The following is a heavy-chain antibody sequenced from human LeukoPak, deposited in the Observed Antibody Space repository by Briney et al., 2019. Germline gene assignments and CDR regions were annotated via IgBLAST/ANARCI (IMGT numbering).Heavy chain of an antibody. CDR2: ISYDGSNK. CDR3: ARDEGYSYGSLDY. Sequence: PGRSLRLSCAASGFTFSSYAMHWVRQAPGKGLEGVAVISYDGSNKYYADSVKGRFTISRDNSKNTLYPQMNSLRAEDTAVYYCARDEGYSYGSLDYWGQGTLVTVSS. J-gene: IGHJ4*02. D-gene: IGHD5-18*01. CDR1: GFTFSSYA. V-gene: IGHV3-30-3*01.